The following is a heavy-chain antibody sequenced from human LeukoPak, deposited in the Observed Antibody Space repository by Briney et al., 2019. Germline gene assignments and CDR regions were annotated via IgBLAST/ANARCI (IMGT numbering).Heavy chain of an antibody. J-gene: IGHJ4*02. Sequence: SETLSLTRTVSGASLTSYCSAWVRQPPGKGLEWIGYIHYSGSTNYNPSLKSRVTISVDTSKNQFSLKLSSVTAADTAVYYCARDLRAAYWGQGTLVTVSS. CDR1: GASLTSYC. CDR2: IHYSGST. D-gene: IGHD3-16*01. CDR3: ARDLRAAY. V-gene: IGHV4-59*01.